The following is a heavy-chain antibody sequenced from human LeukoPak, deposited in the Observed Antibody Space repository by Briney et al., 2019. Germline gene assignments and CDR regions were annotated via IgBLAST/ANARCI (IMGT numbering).Heavy chain of an antibody. D-gene: IGHD5-24*01. CDR1: GGSISSGGYY. CDR3: ARALEMATSDRFDY. Sequence: PSETLSLTCTVSGGSISSGGYYWSWIRQHPGKGLEWIGYIYYSGSTYYNPSLKSRVTISVDTSKNQFSLKLSSVTAADTAVYYCARALEMATSDRFDYWGQGTLVTVSS. J-gene: IGHJ4*02. V-gene: IGHV4-31*03. CDR2: IYYSGST.